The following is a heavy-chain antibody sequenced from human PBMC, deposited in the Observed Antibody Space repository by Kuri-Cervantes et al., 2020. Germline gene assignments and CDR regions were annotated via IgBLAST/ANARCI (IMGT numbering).Heavy chain of an antibody. CDR1: GGSISSGGYS. CDR2: IYHSGST. V-gene: IGHV4-30-2*05. J-gene: IGHJ3*02. Sequence: LRLSCAVSGGSISSGGYSWSWIRQPPGKGLEWIGYIYHSGSTYYNPSLKSRVTISVDTSKNQFSLKLSSVTAADTAVYYCARDPIEMATIGYAFDIWGQGTMVTVSS. CDR3: ARDPIEMATIGYAFDI. D-gene: IGHD5-24*01.